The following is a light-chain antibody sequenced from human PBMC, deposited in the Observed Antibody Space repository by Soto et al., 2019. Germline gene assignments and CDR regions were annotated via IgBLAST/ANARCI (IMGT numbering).Light chain of an antibody. V-gene: IGLV2-14*01. CDR1: SSDVGGYNY. CDR3: SSYTSSSTLV. J-gene: IGLJ1*01. Sequence: QSALTQPASVSGSPGQSITISCTRTSSDVGGYNYVSWYQQHPGKAPKLMIYEVSNQPSGVSNRFSGSKSGNTASLTISGIPAEDEADYYCSSYTSSSTLVFGTGTKVTVL. CDR2: EVS.